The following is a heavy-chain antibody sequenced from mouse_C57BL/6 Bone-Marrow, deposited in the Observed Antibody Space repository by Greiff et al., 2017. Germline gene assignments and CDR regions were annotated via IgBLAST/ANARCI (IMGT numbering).Heavy chain of an antibody. CDR1: GYTFTSYD. J-gene: IGHJ2*01. D-gene: IGHD1-1*01. CDR2: IYPRDGST. Sequence: QVQLKESGPELVKPGASVKLSCKASGYTFTSYDINWVKQRPGQGLEWIGWIYPRDGSTKYNEKFKGKATLTVDTSSSTAYMELHSLTSAYSAVYFCASSGPVVVYSFDYWGQGTTLTASS. V-gene: IGHV1-85*01. CDR3: ASSGPVVVYSFDY.